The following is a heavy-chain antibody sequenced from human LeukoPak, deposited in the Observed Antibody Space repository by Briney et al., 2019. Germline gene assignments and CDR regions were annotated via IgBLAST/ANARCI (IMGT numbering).Heavy chain of an antibody. V-gene: IGHV3-11*01. Sequence: PGGSLRLSCAVSGFTFSDHYMNWIRQAPGKGLEWVSYISGSGSTIYYADSVRGRFTISRDNAKNSMYLQMNSLRAEDTAVYYCASLTDYGDPFYYGMDVWGQGTTVTVSS. CDR1: GFTFSDHY. J-gene: IGHJ6*02. D-gene: IGHD4-17*01. CDR2: ISGSGSTI. CDR3: ASLTDYGDPFYYGMDV.